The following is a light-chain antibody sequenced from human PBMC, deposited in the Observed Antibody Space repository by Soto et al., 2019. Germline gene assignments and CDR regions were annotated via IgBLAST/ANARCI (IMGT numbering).Light chain of an antibody. CDR2: VGAGGLVG. J-gene: IGLJ1*01. V-gene: IGLV9-49*01. CDR3: GADHGSGSTFVYV. CDR1: SGYSNYK. Sequence: QPVLTQPPSASASLGASVTLTCTLSSGYSNYKVDWSQQRPGKGPRFVMRVGAGGLVGSKGDGIPDRFSALGSGLNRYLIIKDIQEEDETDYHCGADHGSGSTFVYVFGTGTKLTVL.